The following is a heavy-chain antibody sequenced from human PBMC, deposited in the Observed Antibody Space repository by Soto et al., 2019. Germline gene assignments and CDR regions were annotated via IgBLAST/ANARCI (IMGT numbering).Heavy chain of an antibody. CDR1: GFNFSNYD. V-gene: IGHV3-48*03. CDR2: ITATGFTT. D-gene: IGHD2-8*01. J-gene: IGHJ4*02. CDR3: SRGGVY. Sequence: GGSLRLSCVTSGFNFSNYDMNWVRQAPGRGMEWIAFITATGFTTFYADSVRPRFTISRDNAQESVFLQMDSLTVEDTGIYYCSRGGVYWGRGTPVTVSS.